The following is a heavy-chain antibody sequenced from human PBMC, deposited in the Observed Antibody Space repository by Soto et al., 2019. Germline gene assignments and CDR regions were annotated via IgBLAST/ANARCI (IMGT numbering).Heavy chain of an antibody. CDR2: VYFDGTT. Sequence: PSETLSLTCNVSVVSIINTSYDWGWIRQPPGKGLEWIGTVYFDGTTFYNPSLKSRLIISVDTSKNQFSLSLTSVTSADKAFYYCARHGSSWSQGTLVTVS. D-gene: IGHD6-25*01. J-gene: IGHJ5*02. CDR3: ARHGSS. CDR1: VVSIINTSYD. V-gene: IGHV4-39*01.